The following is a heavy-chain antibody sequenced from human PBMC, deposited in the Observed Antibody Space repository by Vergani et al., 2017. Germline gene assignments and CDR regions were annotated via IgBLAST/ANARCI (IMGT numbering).Heavy chain of an antibody. CDR2: IHTSGST. V-gene: IGHV4-61*02. Sequence: QVQLQESGPGLVKPSQTLSLTCTVSGGSISSGGYYWSWIRQPAGKGLEWIGRIHTSGSTNYNPSLKSRVTMSEDTSKNQFSLNLPSVIAADTAVYFCARGSCLGGSCYKPLFDYWGQGILVTVSS. J-gene: IGHJ4*02. CDR3: ARGSCLGGSCYKPLFDY. CDR1: GGSISSGGYY. D-gene: IGHD2-15*01.